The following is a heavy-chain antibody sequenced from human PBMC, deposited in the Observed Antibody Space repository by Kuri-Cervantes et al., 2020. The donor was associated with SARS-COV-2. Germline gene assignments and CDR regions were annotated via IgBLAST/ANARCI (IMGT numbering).Heavy chain of an antibody. Sequence: SVKVSCKASGGTFSSYAISWVRQAPGQGLEWMGRIIPIFGIANYAQKFQGRVTITAGKSTSTAYMELSSLRSEDTAMYYCARQLETTMLYYFDYWGQGTLVTVSS. CDR1: GGTFSSYA. V-gene: IGHV1-69*04. D-gene: IGHD3-10*02. CDR3: ARQLETTMLYYFDY. CDR2: IIPIFGIA. J-gene: IGHJ4*02.